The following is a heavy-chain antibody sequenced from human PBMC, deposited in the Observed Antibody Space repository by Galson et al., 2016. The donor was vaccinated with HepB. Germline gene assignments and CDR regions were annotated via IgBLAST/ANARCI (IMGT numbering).Heavy chain of an antibody. CDR3: ARTCIATPGTIPYVRTTVWYCDY. Sequence: PALVKPTQTLTLTCIVSGFSVSTSGMCVSWLRQPPGKALEWLTFIDWDDKKYYNTSLKSRLTISKVPSTNHVVLRMTNMDPVDTATYYCARTCIATPGTIPYVRTTVWYCDYWGQGIVVTVSS. D-gene: IGHD6-13*01. V-gene: IGHV2-70*13. J-gene: IGHJ4*02. CDR2: IDWDDKK. CDR1: GFSVSTSGMC.